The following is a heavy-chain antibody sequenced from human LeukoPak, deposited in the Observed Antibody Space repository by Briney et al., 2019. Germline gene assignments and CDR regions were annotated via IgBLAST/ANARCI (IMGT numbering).Heavy chain of an antibody. Sequence: GGSLRLSCAASGFTVGSNYMSWVRQAPGKGLEWVSVIYSGGSTYYADSVKGRFTISRDNSKNTLYLQMNSLRAEDTAVYYCAKDELGYYYDSSGYPPDYWGQGTLVTVSS. CDR3: AKDELGYYYDSSGYPPDY. D-gene: IGHD3-22*01. CDR2: IYSGGST. J-gene: IGHJ4*02. V-gene: IGHV3-53*05. CDR1: GFTVGSNY.